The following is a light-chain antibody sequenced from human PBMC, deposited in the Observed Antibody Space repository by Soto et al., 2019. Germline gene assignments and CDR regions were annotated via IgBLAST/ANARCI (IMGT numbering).Light chain of an antibody. Sequence: IQLTQSPSLLSASVGNRVTITCRASHDISTYLAWYQQKPGKAPKIMIYAASSLQGGVPSRFSGSGSGTEFTLTISSLQPEDFATYYCQQASSFPPTFGQGTRLEIK. CDR3: QQASSFPPT. V-gene: IGKV1-9*01. CDR1: HDISTY. CDR2: AAS. J-gene: IGKJ5*01.